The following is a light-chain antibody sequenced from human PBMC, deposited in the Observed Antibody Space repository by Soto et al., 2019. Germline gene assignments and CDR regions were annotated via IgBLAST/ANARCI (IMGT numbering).Light chain of an antibody. CDR3: QQLSSYPIT. CDR1: QGISSN. CDR2: AAS. V-gene: IGKV1-9*01. Sequence: QLTQSPSSLSASVGARVTITCRASQGISSNLAWYQQKPGKAPKLLIYAASTLQSGVPSRFSGSGSGTDGTITISSLQPEDFETYYCQQLSSYPITFGQGTRRDIK. J-gene: IGKJ5*01.